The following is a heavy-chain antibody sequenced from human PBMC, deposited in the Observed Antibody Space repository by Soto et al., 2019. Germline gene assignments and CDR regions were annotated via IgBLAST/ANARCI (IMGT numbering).Heavy chain of an antibody. V-gene: IGHV3-30*18. J-gene: IGHJ6*02. D-gene: IGHD1-26*01. CDR2: ISYDGSNK. Sequence: GGSLRLSCAASGFTFSSYGMHWVRQAPGKGLEWVAVISYDGSNKYYADSVKGRFTISRDNSKNTLYLQMNSLRAEDTAVYYCAKAWGATINYYYYGMDVWGQGTTVTVSS. CDR3: AKAWGATINYYYYGMDV. CDR1: GFTFSSYG.